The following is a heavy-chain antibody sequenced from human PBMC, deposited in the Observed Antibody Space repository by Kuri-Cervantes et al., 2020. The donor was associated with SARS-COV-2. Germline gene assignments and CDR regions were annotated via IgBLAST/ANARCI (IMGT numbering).Heavy chain of an antibody. D-gene: IGHD6-13*01. Sequence: ASVKVSCKASGYTFTSYGISWVRQAPGQGLEWMGWISAYNGNTNYAQKLQGRVTMTTDTSTSTVYMELRSLRSEDTAVYYCAAEKAAAGTGWPYYYYGMDVWGQGTTVTVSS. CDR3: AAEKAAAGTGWPYYYYGMDV. V-gene: IGHV1-18*01. J-gene: IGHJ6*02. CDR1: GYTFTSYG. CDR2: ISAYNGNT.